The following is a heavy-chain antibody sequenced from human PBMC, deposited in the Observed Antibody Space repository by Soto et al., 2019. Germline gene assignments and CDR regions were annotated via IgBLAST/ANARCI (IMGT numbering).Heavy chain of an antibody. CDR2: ISSSSSYI. CDR3: ARDTEYSNWFDP. V-gene: IGHV3-21*01. J-gene: IGHJ5*02. Sequence: SLRLSCTASGFTFGDYTMSWVRQAPGKGLEWVSSISSSSSYIYYADSVKGRFTISRDNAKNSLYLQMNSLRAEDTAVYYCARDTEYSNWFDPWGQGTLVTVSS. D-gene: IGHD2-15*01. CDR1: GFTFGDYT.